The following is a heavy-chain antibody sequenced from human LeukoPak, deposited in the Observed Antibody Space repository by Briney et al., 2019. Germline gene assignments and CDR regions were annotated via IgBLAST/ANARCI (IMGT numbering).Heavy chain of an antibody. V-gene: IGHV3-53*01. Sequence: PGGSLRLSCAASGFTVSSNYMSSVRQAPGKGLEWVSILYSGTTYYADSVKGRFTISRDTSKNTLYLQMNSLRAEDTAVCYCARKCYCSSTSCSVWGQGTLVTVSS. J-gene: IGHJ4*02. CDR2: LYSGTT. CDR1: GFTVSSNY. CDR3: ARKCYCSSTSCSV. D-gene: IGHD2-2*01.